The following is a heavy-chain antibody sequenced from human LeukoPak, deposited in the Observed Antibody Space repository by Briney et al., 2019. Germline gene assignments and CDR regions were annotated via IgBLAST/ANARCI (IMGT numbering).Heavy chain of an antibody. J-gene: IGHJ6*02. V-gene: IGHV4-59*08. D-gene: IGHD5-18*01. CDR3: ARSAYNYRFALDV. CDR2: IFYSGIT. Sequence: SETLSLTCTVSGVSINSDYWTWIRQSPGKGLEWIGFIFYSGITNYSPSLKSRVTISVDTSENQISLRLSSVTAADTAVYYCARSAYNYRFALDVWGPGTTVTVSS. CDR1: GVSINSDY.